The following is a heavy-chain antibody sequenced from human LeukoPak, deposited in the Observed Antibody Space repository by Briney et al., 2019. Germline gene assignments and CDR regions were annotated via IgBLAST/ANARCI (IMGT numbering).Heavy chain of an antibody. CDR2: ISSSGSTI. CDR1: GFTFSSYE. D-gene: IGHD5-12*01. J-gene: IGHJ3*02. V-gene: IGHV3-48*03. CDR3: ARVPDLRGYDWAGDDAFDI. Sequence: GGSLRLSCAASGFTFSSYEMNWVRQAPGKGLEWVSYISSSGSTIYYADSVKGRFTISRDNAKNSLYLQMNSLRAEDTAVYYCARVPDLRGYDWAGDDAFDIWGQGTMVTVSS.